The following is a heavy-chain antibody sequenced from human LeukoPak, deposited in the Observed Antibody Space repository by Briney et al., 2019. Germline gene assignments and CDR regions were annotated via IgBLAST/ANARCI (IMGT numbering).Heavy chain of an antibody. D-gene: IGHD3-22*01. CDR2: INHSGST. CDR1: GGSFSAYY. J-gene: IGHJ4*02. Sequence: PSETLSLTCAVYGGSFSAYYWSWIRQPPGKGLEWIGEINHSGSTNYNPSLKSRVAISVDTSKNQFSLKLSSVTAADTAVYYCARVSYYDSSGNRGAFDYWGQGTLVTVSS. CDR3: ARVSYYDSSGNRGAFDY. V-gene: IGHV4-34*01.